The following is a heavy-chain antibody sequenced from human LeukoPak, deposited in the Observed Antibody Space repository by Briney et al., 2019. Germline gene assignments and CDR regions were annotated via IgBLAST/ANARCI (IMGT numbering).Heavy chain of an antibody. D-gene: IGHD1-26*01. J-gene: IGHJ5*02. Sequence: NPSETLSLTCTVSGGSISSYYWSWIRQPPGKGLEWIGYIYYSGSTNYNPSLKSRVTISVDTSKNQFSLKLSSVTAADTAVYYCARDNSVGDDSVGDVARWFDPWGQGTLVTVSS. CDR2: IYYSGST. CDR1: GGSISSYY. V-gene: IGHV4-59*01. CDR3: ARDNSVGDDSVGDVARWFDP.